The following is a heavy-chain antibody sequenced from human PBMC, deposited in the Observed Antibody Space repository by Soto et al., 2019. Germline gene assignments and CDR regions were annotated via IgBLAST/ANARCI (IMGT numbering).Heavy chain of an antibody. D-gene: IGHD3-10*01. Sequence: PSETLSLTCTVSGGSISSGDYYWSWIRQPPGKGLEWIGYIYYSGSTYYNPSLKSRVTISVDTSKNQFSLKLSSVTAADTAVYYCARGYYGSGGMDVWGQGTKVTVSS. CDR2: IYYSGST. J-gene: IGHJ6*02. V-gene: IGHV4-30-4*01. CDR3: ARGYYGSGGMDV. CDR1: GGSISSGDYY.